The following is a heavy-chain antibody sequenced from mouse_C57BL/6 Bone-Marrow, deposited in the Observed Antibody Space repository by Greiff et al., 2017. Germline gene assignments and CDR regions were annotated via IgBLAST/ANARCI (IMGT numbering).Heavy chain of an antibody. CDR1: GFTFSDYY. V-gene: IGHV5-12*01. CDR3: ARGDYYGNYVDY. D-gene: IGHD1-1*01. CDR2: ISNGGGST. J-gene: IGHJ2*01. Sequence: EVKLMESGGGLVQPGGSLKLSCAASGFTFSDYYMYWVRPTPEKRLEWVAYISNGGGSTYYPDTVKGRFTISRDNAKNTRYLQMSRLKSEDTAMYYCARGDYYGNYVDYWGQGTTLTVSS.